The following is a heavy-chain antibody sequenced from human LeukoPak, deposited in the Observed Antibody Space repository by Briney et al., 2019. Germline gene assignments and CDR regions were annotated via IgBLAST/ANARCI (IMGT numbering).Heavy chain of an antibody. CDR1: GFTFSSYS. Sequence: GGSLRLSCAASGFTFSSYSMSWVRQAPGKGLEWVSSIISSSTYIYYEDSVRGRFTISRDNAKNSLYLQMNSLRAEDTAVYYCARDGRWQYSYGPDYWGQGTLVTVSS. V-gene: IGHV3-21*01. D-gene: IGHD5-18*01. CDR2: IISSSTYI. CDR3: ARDGRWQYSYGPDY. J-gene: IGHJ4*02.